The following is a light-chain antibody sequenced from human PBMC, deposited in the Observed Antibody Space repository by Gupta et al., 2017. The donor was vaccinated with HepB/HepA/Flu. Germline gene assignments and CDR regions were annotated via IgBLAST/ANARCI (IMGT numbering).Light chain of an antibody. J-gene: IGLJ2*01. Sequence: SSELTQPLSVSVALGQTARITCGGNNSGSKNVHWYQQTPGQAPVLVIYRDSNWPSGIHERFSGSNSRNAATLTSSIAQAGEEADYYGQVEDSSPDVVFGGGTKLTVL. V-gene: IGLV3-9*01. CDR1: NSGSKN. CDR3: QVEDSSPDVV. CDR2: RDS.